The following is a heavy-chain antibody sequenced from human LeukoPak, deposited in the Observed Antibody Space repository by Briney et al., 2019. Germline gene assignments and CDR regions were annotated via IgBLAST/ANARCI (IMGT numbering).Heavy chain of an antibody. V-gene: IGHV3-30*18. J-gene: IGHJ4*02. Sequence: PGGSLRLSCAASGFIFNNYAMSWVRQAPGKGLEWVAFISYDGSNKYYADSVKGRFTFSRDNSKNTLYLQMSSLRVEDTAVYYCAKGYGSGSYCVDYWGQGTLVTVSS. CDR2: ISYDGSNK. D-gene: IGHD3-10*01. CDR3: AKGYGSGSYCVDY. CDR1: GFIFNNYA.